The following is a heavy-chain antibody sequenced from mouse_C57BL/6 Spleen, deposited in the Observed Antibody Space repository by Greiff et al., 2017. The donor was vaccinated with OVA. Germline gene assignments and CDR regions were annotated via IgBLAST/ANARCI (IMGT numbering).Heavy chain of an antibody. V-gene: IGHV1-53*01. CDR2: INPSNGGT. Sequence: QVQLKESGTELVKPGASVKLSCKASGYTFTSYWMHWVKQRPGQGLEWIGNINPSNGGTNYNEKFKSKATLTVDKSSSTAYMQLSSLTSEDSAVYYCAREGGGLRFAYWGQGTLVTVSA. J-gene: IGHJ3*01. CDR1: GYTFTSYW. CDR3: AREGGGLRFAY.